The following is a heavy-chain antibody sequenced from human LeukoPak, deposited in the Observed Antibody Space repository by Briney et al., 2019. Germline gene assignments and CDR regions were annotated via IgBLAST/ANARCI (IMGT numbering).Heavy chain of an antibody. V-gene: IGHV3-9*01. CDR2: ISWYSGSI. CDR3: AKDGSVILRTNYYYGMDV. J-gene: IGHJ6*02. D-gene: IGHD3-10*01. CDR1: GFTFDDYA. Sequence: GGSLRLSCGASGFTFDDYAMHWVRAAPGKGLEGVSGISWYSGSIGYADSVKGRLTLSRDNAKNPLYLQMNSLRAEDTALYYCAKDGSVILRTNYYYGMDVWGQGTTVTVSS.